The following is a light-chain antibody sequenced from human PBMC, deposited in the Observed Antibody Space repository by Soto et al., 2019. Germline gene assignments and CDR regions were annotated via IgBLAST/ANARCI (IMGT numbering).Light chain of an antibody. Sequence: EIVMTQSPVTLSVSPGERATLSCRASQNISRSLAWYQQKPGQGPRLLIYDASNRATGIPARFSGSGSRTDFTLTISSLEPEDFAVYYCQQRSNWPPEITFGQGTRLEIK. J-gene: IGKJ5*01. V-gene: IGKV3-11*01. CDR2: DAS. CDR1: QNISRS. CDR3: QQRSNWPPEIT.